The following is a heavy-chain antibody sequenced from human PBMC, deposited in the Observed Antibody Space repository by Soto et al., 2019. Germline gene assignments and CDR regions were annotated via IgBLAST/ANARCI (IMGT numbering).Heavy chain of an antibody. CDR1: GGSFSGYC. V-gene: IGHV4-34*01. J-gene: IGHJ4*02. CDR2: INHSGST. D-gene: IGHD6-13*01. Sequence: SETLSLTRAVYGGSFSGYCWSWIRQPPGKGLEWIGEINHSGSTNYNPSLKSRVTISVDTSKNQFSLKLSSVSAADTAVYYCARISVSRIAAAIGRRTIYYFDYWGQGTLVTVSS. CDR3: ARISVSRIAAAIGRRTIYYFDY.